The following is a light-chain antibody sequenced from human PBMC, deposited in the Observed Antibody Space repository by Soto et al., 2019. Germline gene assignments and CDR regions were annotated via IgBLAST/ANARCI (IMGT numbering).Light chain of an antibody. CDR3: QQYENLPT. CDR2: DAS. V-gene: IGKV1-33*01. J-gene: IGKJ5*01. Sequence: DIQMTQSPSSLSASVGDRVTITCQASQNINNYLNWYQQKPGRAPKLLIYDASNLEAGVPSRFRGSGSWTDFTFTISRLQPEDIATYYWQQYENLPTFGQGTRLEIK. CDR1: QNINNY.